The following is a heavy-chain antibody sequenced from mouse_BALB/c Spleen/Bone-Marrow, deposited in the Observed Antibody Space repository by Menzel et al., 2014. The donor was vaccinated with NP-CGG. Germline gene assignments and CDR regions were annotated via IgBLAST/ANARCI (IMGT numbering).Heavy chain of an antibody. CDR2: ISYSGST. V-gene: IGHV3-8*02. CDR1: GDSITSGY. J-gene: IGHJ3*01. Sequence: EVKLVESGPSLVKPSQTLSLTCSVTGDSITSGYWNWIRKFPGNKLEYMGYISYSGSTYYNPSLKSRISITRDTSKNQYYLQLNSVTTEGTATYYCARYGCDGPWLPYWGQGTLVSVSA. D-gene: IGHD2-2*01. CDR3: ARYGCDGPWLPY.